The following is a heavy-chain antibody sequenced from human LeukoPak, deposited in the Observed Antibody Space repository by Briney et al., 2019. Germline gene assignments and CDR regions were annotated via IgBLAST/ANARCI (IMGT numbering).Heavy chain of an antibody. CDR1: GYSISSGYY. V-gene: IGHV4-38-2*02. D-gene: IGHD3-22*01. CDR3: ARHSGGYYWTGPGLFDY. J-gene: IGHJ4*02. Sequence: SETLSLTCSVSGYSISSGYYWGWIRQPPGKGLEWIGNIYHDGNTYYNPSLKSRVTISVDTSKNQFSLKLSSVTAADTAVYYCARHSGGYYWTGPGLFDYWGQGTLVTVSS. CDR2: IYHDGNT.